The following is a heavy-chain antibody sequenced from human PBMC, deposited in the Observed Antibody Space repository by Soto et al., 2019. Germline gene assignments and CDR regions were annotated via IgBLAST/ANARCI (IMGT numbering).Heavy chain of an antibody. D-gene: IGHD6-6*01. V-gene: IGHV3-33*01. Sequence: QVQLVESGGGVVQPGRSLRLSCAASGFTFSSYGMHWVRQAPGKGLEWVAVIWYDGSNKYYADSVKGRFTISRDNSKNTLYLQMNSLRAEDTAVYYCARDSGMDSSSSHSLQGNWFDPWGQGTLVTVSS. CDR3: ARDSGMDSSSSHSLQGNWFDP. J-gene: IGHJ5*02. CDR2: IWYDGSNK. CDR1: GFTFSSYG.